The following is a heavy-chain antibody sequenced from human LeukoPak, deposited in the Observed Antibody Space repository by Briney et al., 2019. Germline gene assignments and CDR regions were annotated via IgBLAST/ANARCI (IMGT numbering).Heavy chain of an antibody. CDR3: ARDSTTYPKTVDTATLRTDAFDI. Sequence: NTSQTLSLTCTVSGGSISSGSYYWTWIRQPAGKGLEWIGRIYTSGSTNYNPSLKSRVTISVDTSKNQFSLKLSSVTAADTAVYYCARDSTTYPKTVDTATLRTDAFDIWGQGTMVTVSS. J-gene: IGHJ3*02. D-gene: IGHD5-18*01. CDR1: GGSISSGSYY. CDR2: IYTSGST. V-gene: IGHV4-61*02.